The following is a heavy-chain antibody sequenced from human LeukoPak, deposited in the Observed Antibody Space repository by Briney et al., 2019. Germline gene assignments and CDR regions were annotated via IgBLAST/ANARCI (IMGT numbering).Heavy chain of an antibody. CDR1: GFTFSSYG. V-gene: IGHV3-30*18. CDR3: AKDGYCSSTSCYGYGMDV. D-gene: IGHD2-2*03. CDR2: ISYDGSNK. J-gene: IGHJ6*02. Sequence: GRSLRLSCAASGFTFSSYGMHWARQAPGKGLEWVAVISYDGSNKYYADSVKGRFTISRDNSKNTLYLQMNSLRAEDTAVYYCAKDGYCSSTSCYGYGMDVWGQGTTVTVSS.